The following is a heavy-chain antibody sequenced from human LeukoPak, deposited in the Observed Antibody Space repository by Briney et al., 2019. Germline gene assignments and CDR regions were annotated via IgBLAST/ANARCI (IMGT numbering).Heavy chain of an antibody. D-gene: IGHD2-2*01. Sequence: PSETLSLTCTVSGGSIRGYYWSWIRQPPGKGLEWIGYIYYSGSTNYNPSLKSRVTISVETSKNQFSLKLSSVTAADTAVYYCARLYCSSTSCFDIWGQGTMVTVSS. CDR3: ARLYCSSTSCFDI. V-gene: IGHV4-59*01. CDR2: IYYSGST. CDR1: GGSIRGYY. J-gene: IGHJ3*02.